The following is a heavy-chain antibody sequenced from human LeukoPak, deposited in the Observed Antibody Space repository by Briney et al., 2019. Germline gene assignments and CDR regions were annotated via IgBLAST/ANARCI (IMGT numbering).Heavy chain of an antibody. CDR1: GFTFSSYS. V-gene: IGHV3-21*01. Sequence: GGSLRLSCAASGFTFSSYSMNWVRQAPGKGLEWVSSISGSSSYIYFADSVKGRFTISRDNAKNSLYLQMNSLRAEDTAVYYCARKVAVDIWGQGTMVTVSS. CDR2: ISGSSSYI. J-gene: IGHJ3*02. CDR3: ARKVAVDI.